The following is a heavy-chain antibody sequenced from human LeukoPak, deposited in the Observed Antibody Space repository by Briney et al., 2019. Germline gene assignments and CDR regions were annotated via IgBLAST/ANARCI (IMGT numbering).Heavy chain of an antibody. D-gene: IGHD6-19*01. V-gene: IGHV1-18*01. CDR2: ISAYNGNT. J-gene: IGHJ4*02. CDR1: GYTFTSYG. Sequence: WASVKVSCKASGYTFTSYGISWVRRAPGQGLEWMGWISAYNGNTNYAQKLQGRVTMTTDTSTSTAYMELRSLRSDDTAVYYCARSFRLAGPFDYWGQGTLVTVSS. CDR3: ARSFRLAGPFDY.